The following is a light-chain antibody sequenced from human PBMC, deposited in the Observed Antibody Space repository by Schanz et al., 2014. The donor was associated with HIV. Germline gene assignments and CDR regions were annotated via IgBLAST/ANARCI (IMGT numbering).Light chain of an antibody. V-gene: IGKV1-5*03. CDR1: QSISSW. CDR2: KAS. Sequence: DIQMTQSPSTLSASVGDRVTITCRASQSISSWLAWYQQKPGKAPKLLIYKASSLESGVPSRFSGSGSGTEFKRKRRRLQKDDFATEDCQQYTTYPYTFGQGTKVEIK. J-gene: IGKJ2*01. CDR3: QQYTTYPYT.